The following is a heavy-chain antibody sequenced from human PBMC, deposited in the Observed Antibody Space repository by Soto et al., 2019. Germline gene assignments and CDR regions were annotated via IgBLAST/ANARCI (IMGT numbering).Heavy chain of an antibody. CDR1: GGTYNNYA. CDR3: AKLLGPGSYYDDDY. D-gene: IGHD3-10*01. CDR2: IIAYFGTA. Sequence: QVQLVQSGAEVKTPGSSVKVSCRASGGTYNNYADTWVRQAPGHGLEWMGGIIAYFGTATYGHKFRGRLTITADDSTRTNYMELRSLTTDDTAIYYCAKLLGPGSYYDDDYWGQGTLVTVSS. J-gene: IGHJ4*02. V-gene: IGHV1-69*01.